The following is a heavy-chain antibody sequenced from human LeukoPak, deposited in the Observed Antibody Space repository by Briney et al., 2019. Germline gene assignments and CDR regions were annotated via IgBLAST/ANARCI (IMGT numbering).Heavy chain of an antibody. D-gene: IGHD3-10*01. CDR2: IWYDGSNK. CDR3: ARDLSWFGEFDY. CDR1: GFTFSSYG. J-gene: IGHJ4*02. V-gene: IGHV3-33*01. Sequence: GGSLRLSCAAAGFTFSSYGMHWVRQAPGKGREWVAVIWYDGSNKYYADSVKGRFTISRDNSKNTLYLQMNSLRAEDTAVYYCARDLSWFGEFDYWGQGTLVTVSS.